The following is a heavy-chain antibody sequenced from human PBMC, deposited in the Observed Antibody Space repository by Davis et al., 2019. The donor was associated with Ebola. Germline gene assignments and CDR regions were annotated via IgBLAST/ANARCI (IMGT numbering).Heavy chain of an antibody. V-gene: IGHV4-59*08. D-gene: IGHD6-6*01. J-gene: IGHJ6*02. CDR1: GASINSYY. Sequence: SETLSLTCIVSGASINSYYWGWIRQPPGKGLEWIGYIYYSGSTNYNPSLKSRITISIDTSKTQFSLKLSSVTAADTAMYYCARSSYSSSSLLDSWGQGTTVTVSS. CDR3: ARSSYSSSSLLDS. CDR2: IYYSGST.